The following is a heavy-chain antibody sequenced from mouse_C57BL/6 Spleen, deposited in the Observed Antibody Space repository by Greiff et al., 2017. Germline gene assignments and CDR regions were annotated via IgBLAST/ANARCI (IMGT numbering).Heavy chain of an antibody. V-gene: IGHV5-17*01. CDR2: ISSVSSTI. CDR1: GFTFSDYG. Sequence: DVKLQESGGGLVKPGGSLKLSCAASGFTFSDYGMHWVRQAPEKGLEWVAYISSVSSTIYYADTVKGRFTISRDNAKNTLFLQMSSLRSEDTAMYYCARGGFYGSDCYFDVWGTGTTVTVAS. CDR3: ARGGFYGSDCYFDV. D-gene: IGHD1-1*01. J-gene: IGHJ1*03.